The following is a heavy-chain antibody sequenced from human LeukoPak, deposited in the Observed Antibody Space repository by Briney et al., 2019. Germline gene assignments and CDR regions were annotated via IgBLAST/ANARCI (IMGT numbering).Heavy chain of an antibody. CDR3: ARGMDYYDNRGYTTDS. D-gene: IGHD3-22*01. CDR1: GFTFSSYW. V-gene: IGHV3-7*01. Sequence: GGSLRLSCAASGFTFSSYWMSWVRQAPGKGLEWVANIKQDGSEKDYVDSVKGRFTISRDNAKNSLYLQMNSLRAEDTAVYYCARGMDYYDNRGYTTDSWGQGTLVTVAS. CDR2: IKQDGSEK. J-gene: IGHJ4*02.